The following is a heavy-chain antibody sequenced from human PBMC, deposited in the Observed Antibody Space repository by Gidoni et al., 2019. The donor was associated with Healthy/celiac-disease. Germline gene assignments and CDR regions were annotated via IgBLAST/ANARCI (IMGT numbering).Heavy chain of an antibody. V-gene: IGHV1-2*02. D-gene: IGHD6-19*01. CDR3: ARDSGGYIAVAGTGPDY. CDR2: GGT. J-gene: IGHJ4*02. Sequence: GGTNYAQKFQGRVTMTRDTSISTAYMELSRLRSDDTAVYYCARDSGGYIAVAGTGPDYWGQGTLVTVSS.